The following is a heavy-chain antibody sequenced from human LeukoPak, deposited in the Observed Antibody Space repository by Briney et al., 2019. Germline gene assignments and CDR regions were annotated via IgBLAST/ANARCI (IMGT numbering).Heavy chain of an antibody. CDR2: ISGSGDST. CDR3: AKKVPANWGSYFDY. D-gene: IGHD7-27*01. Sequence: PGGSLRLSCAASGFTFSSYAMSWVRQAPGKGLEWGSAISGSGDSTYSTDSVKGRFTISRDNSKNTLYLQMNSLRAEDTAVYYCAKKVPANWGSYFDYWGQGTLVTVSS. V-gene: IGHV3-23*01. CDR1: GFTFSSYA. J-gene: IGHJ4*02.